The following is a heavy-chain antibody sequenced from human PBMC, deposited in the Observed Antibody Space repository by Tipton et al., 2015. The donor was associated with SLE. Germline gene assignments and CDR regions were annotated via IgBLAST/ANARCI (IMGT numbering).Heavy chain of an antibody. D-gene: IGHD4-11*01. CDR3: ARDRINSNGWKANAFDL. J-gene: IGHJ3*01. Sequence: QSGAEVKKPGASVKVSCKTSGYTFTDYYLHWVRQAPGQGLEYMGWINPDTGGADYAQRFQDWVTMTTDTSISTAYMELSRLTPDDTAVYYCARDRINSNGWKANAFDLWGQGTMVTVSS. CDR1: GYTFTDYY. V-gene: IGHV1-2*04. CDR2: INPDTGGA.